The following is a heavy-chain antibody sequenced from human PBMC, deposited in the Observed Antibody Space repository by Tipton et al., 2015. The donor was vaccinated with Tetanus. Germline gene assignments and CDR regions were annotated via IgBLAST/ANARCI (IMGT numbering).Heavy chain of an antibody. J-gene: IGHJ4*02. CDR2: ISGSGTT. D-gene: IGHD3-10*01. CDR1: GASLRGGDYH. V-gene: IGHV4-61*08. CDR3: AGSKLLWFGESLSGFDS. Sequence: TLSLTCTVSGASLRGGDYHWSWIRQPPGKGLEWLAYISGSGTTNSNYYLKSRITMTRDTSRNQFSLTLTSVTAADTAVYYCAGSKLLWFGESLSGFDSWGQGTLVTVSA.